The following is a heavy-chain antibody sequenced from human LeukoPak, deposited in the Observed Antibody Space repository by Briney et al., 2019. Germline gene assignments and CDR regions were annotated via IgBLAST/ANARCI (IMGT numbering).Heavy chain of an antibody. J-gene: IGHJ4*02. CDR1: GFTFSSYW. CDR2: IKQDGSEK. CDR3: AINDYGDPYYFDY. D-gene: IGHD4-17*01. Sequence: PGGSLRLSCAASGFTFSSYWMSWVRQAPGKGLEWVANIKQDGSEKYYVDSVKGRFTISRDNAKNSLYLQMNSPRAEDTAVYYCAINDYGDPYYFDYWGQGTLVTVSS. V-gene: IGHV3-7*01.